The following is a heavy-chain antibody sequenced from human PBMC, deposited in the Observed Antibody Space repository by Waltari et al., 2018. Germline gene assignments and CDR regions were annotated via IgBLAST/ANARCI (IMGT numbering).Heavy chain of an antibody. CDR3: ARGGQQLVRYYYGMDV. V-gene: IGHV1-2*02. Sequence: QVQLVQSGAEVKKPGASVKVSCKASGYTFTGYYMHWVRPAPGQGLEWMGWINPNSGGTNYAQKFQGRVTITADESTSTAYMELSSLRSEDTAVYYCARGGQQLVRYYYGMDVWGQGTTVTVSS. J-gene: IGHJ6*02. CDR1: GYTFTGYY. D-gene: IGHD6-13*01. CDR2: INPNSGGT.